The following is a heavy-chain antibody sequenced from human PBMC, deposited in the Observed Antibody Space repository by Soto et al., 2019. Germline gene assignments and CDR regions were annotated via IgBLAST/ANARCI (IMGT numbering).Heavy chain of an antibody. D-gene: IGHD4-17*01. CDR2: IYYTGST. Sequence: PLETQSLTCTVSGVYISSYDWTWIRPSPGKGLEWIGYIYYTGSTKYSPSLKSRVTISLGTSRNQFSLNLSSVTAADTAVYFCARGGTYGDYFDYWGQGTLVTVSS. V-gene: IGHV4-59*01. CDR3: ARGGTYGDYFDY. CDR1: GVYISSYD. J-gene: IGHJ4*02.